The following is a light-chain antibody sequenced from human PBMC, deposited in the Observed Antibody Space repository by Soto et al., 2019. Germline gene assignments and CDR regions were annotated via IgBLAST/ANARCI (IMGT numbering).Light chain of an antibody. CDR2: DAS. Sequence: EIVLTQSPATLSLSPGERATLSCRASQNVNSHLVWYQQKPGQAPRLVIHDASSRATGIPATFSGSGSGTDFTLTISSLEPEDFAVYYCQQRSNWPLTFGPGTKVDIK. J-gene: IGKJ3*01. V-gene: IGKV3-11*01. CDR1: QNVNSH. CDR3: QQRSNWPLT.